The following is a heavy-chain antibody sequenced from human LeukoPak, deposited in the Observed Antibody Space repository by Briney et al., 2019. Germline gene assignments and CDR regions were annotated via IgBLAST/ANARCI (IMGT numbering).Heavy chain of an antibody. Sequence: ASVKVSCKASGYTFTSYAMHWVRQAPGQGLEWMGRINPNSGGTNYAQKFQGWVTMTRDTSISTAYMELSRLRSDDTAVYYCARGGITGTTRGPTRLNDAFDIWGQGTMVTVSS. J-gene: IGHJ3*02. D-gene: IGHD1-20*01. CDR2: INPNSGGT. CDR3: ARGGITGTTRGPTRLNDAFDI. CDR1: GYTFTSYA. V-gene: IGHV1-2*04.